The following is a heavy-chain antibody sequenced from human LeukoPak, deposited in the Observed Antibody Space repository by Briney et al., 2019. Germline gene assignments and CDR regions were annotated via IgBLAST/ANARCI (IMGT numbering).Heavy chain of an antibody. J-gene: IGHJ4*02. Sequence: SETLSLTCTVSGGSISSYYWSWIRQPPGKGLEWIGYIYYSGSTNYNPSLKSRVTISVDTSKNQFSLKLGSVTAADTAVYYCARSSYDSSGYYSHLDYWGQGTLVTVSS. CDR3: ARSSYDSSGYYSHLDY. CDR2: IYYSGST. CDR1: GGSISSYY. V-gene: IGHV4-59*01. D-gene: IGHD3-22*01.